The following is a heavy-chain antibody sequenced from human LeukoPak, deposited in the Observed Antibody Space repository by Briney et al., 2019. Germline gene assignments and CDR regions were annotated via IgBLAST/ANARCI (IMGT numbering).Heavy chain of an antibody. CDR1: GYTFTSYA. J-gene: IGHJ3*02. D-gene: IGHD5-18*01. CDR3: ARDQGRGYSYREYAFDI. V-gene: IGHV1-3*01. CDR2: INAGNGNT. Sequence: ASVKGSCKASGYTFTSYAMHWVRQAPGQRREWMGWINAGNGNTKYSQKFQGRVTITRDTSASTAYMELSSLRSEDTAVYYCARDQGRGYSYREYAFDIWGQGTMVTVSS.